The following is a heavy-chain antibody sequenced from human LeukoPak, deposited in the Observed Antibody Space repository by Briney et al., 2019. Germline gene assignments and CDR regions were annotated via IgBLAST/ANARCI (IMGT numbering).Heavy chain of an antibody. D-gene: IGHD3-9*01. CDR1: GFTFSNYA. V-gene: IGHV3-23*01. CDR3: AKGGNYVFLPVFFLPNY. Sequence: TGGSLRLSCAASGFTFSNYAMSWVRQAPGKGLEWVSAITGSGGNTYYADSVKGRFTISRDNSKNTVFLQMNSLRAEDTAVYYCAKGGNYVFLPVFFLPNYGGKEPLVPVPS. J-gene: IGHJ4*02. CDR2: ITGSGGNT.